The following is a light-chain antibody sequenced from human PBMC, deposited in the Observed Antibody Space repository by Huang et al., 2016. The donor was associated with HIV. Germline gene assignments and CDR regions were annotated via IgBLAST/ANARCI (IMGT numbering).Light chain of an antibody. CDR2: AAS. V-gene: IGKV1-9*01. CDR3: QQLNDYPWT. Sequence: IQLTQSPSSLSASVGDRVTITCRASEGISSYLAWYQQKSGKAPKFLIYAASTLQSGVPSRFRGSGSGTDFTLTISSLQPEDFATYYCQQLNDYPWTFGQGTKVEIK. J-gene: IGKJ1*01. CDR1: EGISSY.